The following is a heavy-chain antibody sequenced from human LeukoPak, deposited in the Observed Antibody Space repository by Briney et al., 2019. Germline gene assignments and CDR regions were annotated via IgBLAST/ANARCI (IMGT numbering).Heavy chain of an antibody. J-gene: IGHJ4*02. CDR2: IYYSGST. CDR1: GGSISSSSYY. CDR3: ARHPVAGMPGGDY. V-gene: IGHV4-39*01. D-gene: IGHD6-19*01. Sequence: SETLSLTCAVSGGSISSSSYYWGWLRQPPGKGLEWIGSIYYSGSTYYNPSLKSRVTISVDTSKNQFSLKLSSVTAADTAVYYCARHPVAGMPGGDYWGQGTLVTVSS.